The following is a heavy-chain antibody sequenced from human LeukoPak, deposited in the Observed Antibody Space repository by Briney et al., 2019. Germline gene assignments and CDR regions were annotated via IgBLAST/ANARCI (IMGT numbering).Heavy chain of an antibody. J-gene: IGHJ4*02. D-gene: IGHD5-24*01. V-gene: IGHV1-69*13. Sequence: SVKVSCKASGGTFSIYAISWGRQAPGQGLEWMGGIIPIFGTANYAQKFQGRVTITADEYTSTAYMELSSLRSEDTAVYYCARGDGYNSFDYWGQGTLVTVSS. CDR1: GGTFSIYA. CDR2: IIPIFGTA. CDR3: ARGDGYNSFDY.